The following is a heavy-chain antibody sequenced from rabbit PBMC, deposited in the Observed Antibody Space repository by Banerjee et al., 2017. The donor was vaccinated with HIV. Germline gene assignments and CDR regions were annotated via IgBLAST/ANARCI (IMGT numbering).Heavy chain of an antibody. CDR1: GFSFSSSYW. Sequence: QEQLEESGGDLVKPEGSLTLTCTASGFSFSSSYWICWVRQAPGKGLEWIACIYTGSTNSTYYASWAKGRFTISKTSSTTVTLQMTSLTAADTATYFCARSVPYSSGLMDLWGPGTLVTVS. CDR3: ARSVPYSSGLMDL. CDR2: IYTGSTNST. V-gene: IGHV1S45*01. J-gene: IGHJ3*01. D-gene: IGHD1-1*01.